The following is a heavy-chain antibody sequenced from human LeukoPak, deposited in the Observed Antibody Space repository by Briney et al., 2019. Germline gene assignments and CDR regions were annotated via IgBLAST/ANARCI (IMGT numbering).Heavy chain of an antibody. D-gene: IGHD3-10*01. V-gene: IGHV3-23*01. CDR1: GFSFSSFA. CDR2: ISGSGGST. Sequence: GGSLRLSCAASGFSFSSFAMTWVRQAPGKGLEWVSAISGSGGSTYYAGSVKGRFTISRDNSKNTLYLQMNSLRAEDTAVYYCAKDSHLWFGESYFDYWGQGTLVTVSS. CDR3: AKDSHLWFGESYFDY. J-gene: IGHJ4*02.